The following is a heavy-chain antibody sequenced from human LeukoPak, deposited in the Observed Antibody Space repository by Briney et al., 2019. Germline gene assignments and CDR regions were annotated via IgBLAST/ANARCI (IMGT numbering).Heavy chain of an antibody. V-gene: IGHV3-23*01. CDR2: ISGSGGTT. CDR1: GFTFNNYA. J-gene: IGHJ4*02. D-gene: IGHD3-16*01. CDR3: AKDRDIPYFDYVWGSFDY. Sequence: GGSLRLSCAASGFTFNNYAMTWVRQAPGKGPEWVSAISGSGGTTYYADSVKGRFTISRDYSKKTLYLQVNSLRAEDTAVYYCAKDRDIPYFDYVWGSFDYWGQGTLVTVSS.